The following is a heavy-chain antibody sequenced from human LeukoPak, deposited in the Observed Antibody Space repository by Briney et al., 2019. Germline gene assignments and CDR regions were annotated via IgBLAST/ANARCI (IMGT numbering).Heavy chain of an antibody. J-gene: IGHJ6*02. Sequence: GASVKVSRKASGYTFTNYGISWVRQAPGQGLEWMGIINPSGGSTSYAQKFQGRVTMTRDTSTSTVYKELSSLRSEDTAVYYCARTRDIVVVVAATPKTYYYGMDVRGQGTTVTVSS. D-gene: IGHD2-15*01. CDR1: GYTFTNYG. V-gene: IGHV1-46*01. CDR2: INPSGGST. CDR3: ARTRDIVVVVAATPKTYYYGMDV.